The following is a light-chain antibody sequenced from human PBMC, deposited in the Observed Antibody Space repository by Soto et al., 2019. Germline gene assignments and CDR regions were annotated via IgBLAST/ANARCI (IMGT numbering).Light chain of an antibody. J-gene: IGKJ1*01. V-gene: IGKV3D-20*01. CDR1: QTVCSTY. CDR3: LHDGSSPWT. CDR2: DAC. Sequence: EIVSTQSPGTLALSPGERASLSCAASQTVCSTYVAWYRKKPGLAPRLPIYDACSRATAIPDRLSGSGSGTDFTLTISLLEPEDCAVYHCLHDGSSPWTYGQGTQ.